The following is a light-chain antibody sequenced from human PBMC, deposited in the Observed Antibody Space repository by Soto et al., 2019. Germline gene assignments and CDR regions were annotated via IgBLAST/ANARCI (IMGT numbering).Light chain of an antibody. CDR3: CSYAGSNYV. Sequence: QSALTQPASVSGSPGQSITISCTGTSSDVGNYNLVSWYQHHPGKAPKLMIYEVSKRPSGVSNRFSGSKSGHTASLTISGLQAEDEADYYCCSYAGSNYVFGTGTKVTVL. CDR2: EVS. CDR1: SSDVGNYNL. V-gene: IGLV2-23*02. J-gene: IGLJ1*01.